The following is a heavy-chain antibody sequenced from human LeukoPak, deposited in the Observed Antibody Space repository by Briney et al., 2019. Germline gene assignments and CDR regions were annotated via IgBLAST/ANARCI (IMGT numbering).Heavy chain of an antibody. CDR1: GFTFSSYS. Sequence: GGSLRLSCAASGFTFSSYSMNWVRQALGKGLEWVSSISSSSSYIYYADSVKGRFTISRDNAKNSLYLQMNSLRAEDTAVYYCARDRIAAVNWFDPWGQGTLVTVSS. CDR2: ISSSSSYI. J-gene: IGHJ5*02. D-gene: IGHD6-13*01. CDR3: ARDRIAAVNWFDP. V-gene: IGHV3-21*01.